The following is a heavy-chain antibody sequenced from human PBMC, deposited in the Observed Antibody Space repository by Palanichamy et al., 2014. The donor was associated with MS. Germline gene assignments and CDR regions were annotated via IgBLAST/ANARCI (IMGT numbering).Heavy chain of an antibody. CDR3: AAPAGVRPEVKFFPH. V-gene: IGHV4-39*07. J-gene: IGHJ1*01. CDR2: TYNDGTT. D-gene: IGHD1-14*01. Sequence: QLQLQESGPGLVKPSETLSLTCTVSGGSISSSSYFWGWLRQPPGKGLEWIGSTYNDGTTYRNPSLKSRVTISLDTSKNHFSLKLSSVTAADTAVYYCAAPAGVRPEVKFFPHWGQGTLVTVSS. CDR1: GGSISSSSYF.